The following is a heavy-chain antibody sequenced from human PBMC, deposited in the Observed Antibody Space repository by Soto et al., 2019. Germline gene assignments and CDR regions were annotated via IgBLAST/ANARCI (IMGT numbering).Heavy chain of an antibody. CDR3: ATSSGLTMVRGVGAFDI. CDR2: IIPIFGTA. J-gene: IGHJ3*02. D-gene: IGHD3-10*01. Sequence: SVKVSCKASGGTFSSYAISWVRQAPGQGLEWMGGIIPIFGTANYAQKFQGRVTITADKSTSTAYMELSSLRSEDTAVYYCATSSGLTMVRGVGAFDIWGQGTMVTLSS. CDR1: GGTFSSYA. V-gene: IGHV1-69*06.